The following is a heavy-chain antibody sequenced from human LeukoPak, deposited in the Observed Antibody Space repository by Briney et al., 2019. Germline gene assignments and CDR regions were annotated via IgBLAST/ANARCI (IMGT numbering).Heavy chain of an antibody. CDR3: ARDYKGGADYFDY. CDR1: GFTFSSYA. D-gene: IGHD3-16*01. J-gene: IGHJ4*02. CDR2: ISGSGGST. Sequence: GGSLRLSCAASGFTFSSYAVSWVRQAPGRGLEWVSAISGSGGSTYYADSVKGRFTISRDNSKNTLYLQMNSLRAEDTAVYYCARDYKGGADYFDYWGQGTLVTVSS. V-gene: IGHV3-23*01.